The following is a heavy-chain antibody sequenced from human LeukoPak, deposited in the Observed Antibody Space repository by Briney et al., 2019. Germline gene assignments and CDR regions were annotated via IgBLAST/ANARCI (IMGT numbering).Heavy chain of an antibody. CDR2: INHSGNA. V-gene: IGHV4-34*01. J-gene: IGHJ4*02. CDR3: ARHFRSSGPKLPLDY. Sequence: SETLSLTCAVSGGSFSGYYWTWIRQPPGKGLEWIGEINHSGNANYNPSLKSRVTISLDMSENHFSLKLTSVTAADTAVYYCARHFRSSGPKLPLDYWGQGTLVTVSS. CDR1: GGSFSGYY. D-gene: IGHD3-22*01.